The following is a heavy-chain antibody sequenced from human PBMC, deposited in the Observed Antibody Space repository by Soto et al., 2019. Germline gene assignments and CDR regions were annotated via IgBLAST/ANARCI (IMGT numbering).Heavy chain of an antibody. CDR2: IIPIFGAT. V-gene: IGHV1-69*06. Sequence: SVKVSCKTSGGTFSSNAISWVRQAPGQGLEWMGGIIPIFGATNYAQKFQGRVTITADKSTNTAYMELSSLTSEDTAVYYCAPAIYAVAGINYFDYWGQGTLVTVSS. D-gene: IGHD6-19*01. CDR3: APAIYAVAGINYFDY. J-gene: IGHJ4*02. CDR1: GGTFSSNA.